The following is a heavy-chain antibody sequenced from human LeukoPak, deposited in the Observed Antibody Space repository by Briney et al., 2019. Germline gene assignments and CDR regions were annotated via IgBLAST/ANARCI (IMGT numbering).Heavy chain of an antibody. Sequence: SETLSLTCTVSGGSISSYYWSWIRQPPGKGLEWIGYIYYSGSTSYNPSLKSRVTTSVDTSKNQFSLKLSSVTAADTAVYYCARGRSSMVRGYYYYYMDVWGKGTTVTISS. CDR3: ARGRSSMVRGYYYYYMDV. J-gene: IGHJ6*03. CDR2: IYYSGST. D-gene: IGHD3-10*01. CDR1: GGSISSYY. V-gene: IGHV4-59*01.